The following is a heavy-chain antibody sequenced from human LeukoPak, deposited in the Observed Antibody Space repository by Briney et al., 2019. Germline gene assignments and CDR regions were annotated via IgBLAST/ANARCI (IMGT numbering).Heavy chain of an antibody. D-gene: IGHD3-3*01. CDR3: ATYDFWWSRGLDP. V-gene: IGHV1-69*02. CDR2: IIPILGIA. Sequence: SVKVSCKASGGTFSRYTIRWVRQAPGQGLEWMGRIIPILGIANYAQKFQGRATITADKSTSTAYMELSSLRSEDTAVYYCATYDFWWSRGLDPWGQGTLVTVSS. J-gene: IGHJ5*02. CDR1: GGTFSRYT.